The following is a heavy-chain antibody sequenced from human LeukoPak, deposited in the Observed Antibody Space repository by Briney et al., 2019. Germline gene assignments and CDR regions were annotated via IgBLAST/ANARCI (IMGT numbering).Heavy chain of an antibody. CDR2: IYPSGTT. D-gene: IGHD4-17*01. CDR1: GGSVSSYY. CDR3: ADDYGD. J-gene: IGHJ4*02. V-gene: IGHV4-4*07. Sequence: PSETLSLTCSVSGGSVSSYYWSWIRQPAGKGLEWIGRIYPSGTTHYNPSLKSRVTMSVDTSKNQFSLNLTSVTAADTAVYYCADDYGDWGQGTLVTVSS.